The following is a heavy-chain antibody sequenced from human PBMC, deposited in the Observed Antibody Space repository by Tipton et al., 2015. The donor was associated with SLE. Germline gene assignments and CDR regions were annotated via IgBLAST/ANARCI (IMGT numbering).Heavy chain of an antibody. CDR3: AKDIRIVGATWPAFDI. Sequence: TLSLTCTVSGGSISSSSYYWGWIRQPPGKGLEWIGSIYYSGSTYYNPSLKSRVTISVDTSKNQFSLKLSSVTAADTAVYYCAKDIRIVGATWPAFDIWGQGTMVTVSS. CDR1: GGSISSSSYY. J-gene: IGHJ3*02. D-gene: IGHD1-26*01. V-gene: IGHV4-39*02. CDR2: IYYSGST.